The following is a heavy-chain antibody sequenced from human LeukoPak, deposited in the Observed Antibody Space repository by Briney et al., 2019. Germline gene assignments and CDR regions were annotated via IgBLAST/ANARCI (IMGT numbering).Heavy chain of an antibody. CDR3: AREQPDSSSRFDY. CDR2: IIPILGIA. CDR1: GGTFSSYA. V-gene: IGHV1-69*04. J-gene: IGHJ4*02. Sequence: ASVKVSCKASGGTFSSYAISWVRQAPGQGLEWMGRIIPILGIANYAQKFQGRVTITADESTSTAYMELSSLRSEDTAVYYCAREQPDSSSRFDYWGQGTLVTVSS. D-gene: IGHD6-13*01.